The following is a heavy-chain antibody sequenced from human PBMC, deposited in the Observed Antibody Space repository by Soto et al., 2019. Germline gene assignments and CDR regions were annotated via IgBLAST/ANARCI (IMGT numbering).Heavy chain of an antibody. CDR1: GGTFSSYT. J-gene: IGHJ4*02. CDR2: IIPILGIA. Sequence: QVQLVQSGAEVKKPGSSVKVSCKASGGTFSSYTISWVRQAPGQGLEWMGRIIPILGIANYAQKYKGGVIPIGGRANNAQNFQGRVTITANKSTSTAYMELSSLRSEDAAAYYCARDPSPNVWFGEASDYWGQGTLVTVSS. CDR3: ARDPSPNVWFGEASDY. D-gene: IGHD3-10*01. V-gene: IGHV1-69*08.